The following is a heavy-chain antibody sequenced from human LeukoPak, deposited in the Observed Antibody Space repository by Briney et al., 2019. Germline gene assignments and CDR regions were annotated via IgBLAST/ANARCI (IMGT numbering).Heavy chain of an antibody. V-gene: IGHV1-2*02. CDR1: GYTFTGYY. J-gene: IGHJ4*02. CDR2: IHPNSGGT. CDR3: ARWGKYYYDSSGYYY. Sequence: ASVKVSCTASGYTFTGYYMHWVRQAPGQGLEWMGWIHPNSGGTKYAQRFQGRVTETRDTSISTVYMELSRLRSDDTAVYYCARWGKYYYDSSGYYYWGQGTLVSVSS. D-gene: IGHD3-22*01.